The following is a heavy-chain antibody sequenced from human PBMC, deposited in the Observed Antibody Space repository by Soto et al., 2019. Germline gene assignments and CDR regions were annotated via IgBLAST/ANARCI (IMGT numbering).Heavy chain of an antibody. D-gene: IGHD3-10*01. J-gene: IGHJ6*02. Sequence: EVQLLESGGGLTQPGGSLRLSCAASGFIFSDYAMYWVRQAPGKGLEWVSVISGSDGTTYYADSVRGRFTMSRDNSRNTIYLQMISLRAEDMAVYYCAKVIGGSESYWGGSHYYYALDVWGQGTTVTVSS. CDR1: GFIFSDYA. CDR3: AKVIGGSESYWGGSHYYYALDV. V-gene: IGHV3-23*01. CDR2: ISGSDGTT.